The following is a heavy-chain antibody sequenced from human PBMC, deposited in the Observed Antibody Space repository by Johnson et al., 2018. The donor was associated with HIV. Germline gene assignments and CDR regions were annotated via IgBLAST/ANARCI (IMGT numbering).Heavy chain of an antibody. Sequence: VQLVESGGGLIQPGGSLRLSSAASGFIFRSYDMHWVRQTAGKGLEWVSAIGKVSDTYYSDSVKGRFSMSRENVKNSLYLQMNNLRAGDTAVYFCARESRDGPNLRAFDIWGQGTTVIVSS. J-gene: IGHJ3*02. CDR1: GFIFRSYD. CDR3: ARESRDGPNLRAFDI. D-gene: IGHD5-24*01. V-gene: IGHV3-13*01. CDR2: IGKVSDT.